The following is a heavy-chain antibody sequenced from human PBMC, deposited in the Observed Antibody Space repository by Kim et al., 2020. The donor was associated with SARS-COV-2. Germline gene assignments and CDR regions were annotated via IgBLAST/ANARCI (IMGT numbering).Heavy chain of an antibody. D-gene: IGHD4-17*01. V-gene: IGHV4-59*01. CDR1: GGSISTYY. J-gene: IGHJ4*02. CDR2: IYYTGST. Sequence: SETLSLTCTVSGGSISTYYWNWIRQPPGQGLEWIGHIYYTGSTKYNSSLNSRVTMSVDTSRNQLSLSLNSVTTADTAKYYCVRDDYADKGLGFDYWGQG. CDR3: VRDDYADKGLGFDY.